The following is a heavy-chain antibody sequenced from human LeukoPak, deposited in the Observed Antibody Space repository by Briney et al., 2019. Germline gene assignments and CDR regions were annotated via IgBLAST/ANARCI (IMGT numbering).Heavy chain of an antibody. V-gene: IGHV4-61*02. Sequence: SQTLPLTCTVSGGSISSGSYYWSWIRQPAGKGLEWIGRIYTSGSTNYNPSLKSRVTISVDTSKNQFSLKLSSVTAADTAVYYCARGTYYDFWSGYSFDYWGQGTLVTVSS. CDR1: GGSISSGSYY. CDR3: ARGTYYDFWSGYSFDY. D-gene: IGHD3-3*01. J-gene: IGHJ4*02. CDR2: IYTSGST.